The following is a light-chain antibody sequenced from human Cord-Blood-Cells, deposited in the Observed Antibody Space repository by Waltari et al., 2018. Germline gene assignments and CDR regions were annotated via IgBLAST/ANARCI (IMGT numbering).Light chain of an antibody. V-gene: IGLV2-11*01. CDR3: CSYAGSYAFV. CDR1: SSAVGGYNY. J-gene: IGLJ2*01. Sequence: QSALTQPRSVSGSPGQSVTISCTGTSSAVGGYNYVSWYQQHPGKAPKLMIYDVSKRPSGVPDRLSGSKSGNTTSLTISGLQAEDEADYYCCSYAGSYAFVFGGGTKLTVL. CDR2: DVS.